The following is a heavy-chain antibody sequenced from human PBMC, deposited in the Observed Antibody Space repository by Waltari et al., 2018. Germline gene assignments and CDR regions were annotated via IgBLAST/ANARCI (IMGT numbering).Heavy chain of an antibody. D-gene: IGHD1-26*01. V-gene: IGHV4-61*02. CDR3: ARAGFAWELPQTGFFDY. CDR1: GGSISSGSSY. Sequence: QVQLQESGPGLVKPSQTLSLTCTVSGGSISSGSSYWSWIRQPAGKGLEWIGRIYTSGSTNYNPSRKSRVTISVDTSKNQVSLKLSSVTAADTAVYYCARAGFAWELPQTGFFDYWGQGTLVTVSS. J-gene: IGHJ4*02. CDR2: IYTSGST.